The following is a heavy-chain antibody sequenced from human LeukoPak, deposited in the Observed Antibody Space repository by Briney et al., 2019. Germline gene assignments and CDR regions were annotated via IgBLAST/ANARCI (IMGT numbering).Heavy chain of an antibody. V-gene: IGHV4-59*01. CDR3: ARELGATVVNYGMDV. CDR1: GGSISSYY. J-gene: IGHJ6*02. D-gene: IGHD4-23*01. Sequence: PSETPSLTCTVSGGSISSYYWSWIRQPPGKGLEWIGYIYYSGSTNYNPSLKSRVTISVDTSKNQLSLKLTSVTAADTAVYYCARELGATVVNYGMDVWGQGTTVTVSS. CDR2: IYYSGST.